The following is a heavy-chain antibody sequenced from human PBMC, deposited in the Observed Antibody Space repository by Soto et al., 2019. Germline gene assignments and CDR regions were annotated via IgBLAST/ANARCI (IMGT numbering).Heavy chain of an antibody. V-gene: IGHV4-34*01. CDR2: SNHSGST. J-gene: IGHJ3*02. CDR1: GGSFSGYS. Sequence: QVQLQQWGAGLLKPSETLSLTCGVYGGSFSGYSWSWIRQPPGKGLEWIGESNHSGSTNYNPSLNSRVTLSVDTSKNQFSLKLSSVTAADPAVYYCARVVPPPNRNWGMWSGAFDIWGQGTMVTVSS. D-gene: IGHD7-27*01. CDR3: ARVVPPPNRNWGMWSGAFDI.